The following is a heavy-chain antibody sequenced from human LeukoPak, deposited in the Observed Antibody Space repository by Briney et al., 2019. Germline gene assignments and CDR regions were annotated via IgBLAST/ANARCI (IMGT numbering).Heavy chain of an antibody. CDR3: ARDYYGSRRCLTYHDY. CDR2: ISSSSSYI. J-gene: IGHJ4*02. D-gene: IGHD3-10*01. CDR1: GFTFSSYS. Sequence: PGGSLRLSCTASGFTFSSYSMNWVRQAPGKGLEWVSSISSSSSYIYYADSVKGRFTLSRDNAKNSLYLQMNSLRPEDTAVYYCARDYYGSRRCLTYHDYWGQGTLVTVSS. V-gene: IGHV3-21*01.